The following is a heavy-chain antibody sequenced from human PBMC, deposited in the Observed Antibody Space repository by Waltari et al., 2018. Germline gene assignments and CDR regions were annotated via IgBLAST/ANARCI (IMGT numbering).Heavy chain of an antibody. CDR2: IIPILGIA. V-gene: IGHV1-69*10. CDR1: GYTFTGYY. Sequence: QVQLVQSGAEVKKPGASVKVSCKASGYTFTGYYMHWVRQAPGQGLELMGGIIPILGIANYAQKFQGRVTITADESTSTAYMELSSLRSEDTAVYYCACSSSWGAYWGQGTLVTVSS. D-gene: IGHD6-13*01. CDR3: ACSSSWGAY. J-gene: IGHJ4*02.